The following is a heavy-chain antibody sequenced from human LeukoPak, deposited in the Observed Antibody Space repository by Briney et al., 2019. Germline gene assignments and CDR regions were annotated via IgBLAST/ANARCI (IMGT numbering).Heavy chain of an antibody. Sequence: SEALSLTCTVSGGSISSFYWTWIRQPPGKGLEWIGYIYYSGSTNYNPSLKSRVTVSVDTSKNQFSLKLSSVTAADTAVYYCARVPNYASGWYPGGPYYFDSWGQGTLVTVSS. D-gene: IGHD6-19*01. V-gene: IGHV4-59*01. J-gene: IGHJ4*02. CDR3: ARVPNYASGWYPGGPYYFDS. CDR1: GGSISSFY. CDR2: IYYSGST.